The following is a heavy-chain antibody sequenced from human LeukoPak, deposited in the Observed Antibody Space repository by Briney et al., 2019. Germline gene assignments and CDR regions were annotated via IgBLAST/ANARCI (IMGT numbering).Heavy chain of an antibody. J-gene: IGHJ4*02. D-gene: IGHD1-26*01. V-gene: IGHV1-69*04. CDR1: GGTFSSYA. Sequence: SVKVSCKASGGTFSSYAISWVRQAPGQGLEWMGRIIPILGIANYAQKFQGRVTITADKSTSTAYMERSSLRSEDTAVYYCARDLSGSSDRTGYWGQGTLVTVSS. CDR3: ARDLSGSSDRTGY. CDR2: IIPILGIA.